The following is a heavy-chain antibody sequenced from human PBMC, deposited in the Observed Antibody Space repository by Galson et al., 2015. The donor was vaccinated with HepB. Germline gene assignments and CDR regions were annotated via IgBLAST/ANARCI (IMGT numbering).Heavy chain of an antibody. D-gene: IGHD3-9*01. V-gene: IGHV3-23*01. Sequence: SLRLSCAASGFTFSSYAMSWVRQAPGKGLEWVSAISGSGGSTYYADSVKGRFTISRDNSKNTLYLRMNSLRAEDTAVYYCAKDKRYFDWLLFVYWGQGTLVTVSS. CDR2: ISGSGGST. CDR3: AKDKRYFDWLLFVY. CDR1: GFTFSSYA. J-gene: IGHJ4*02.